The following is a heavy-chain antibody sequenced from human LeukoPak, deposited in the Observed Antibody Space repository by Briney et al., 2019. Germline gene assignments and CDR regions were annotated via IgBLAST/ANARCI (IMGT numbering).Heavy chain of an antibody. CDR3: ATAHGSGSYYTANFDY. J-gene: IGHJ4*02. CDR1: GYTLTELS. V-gene: IGHV1-24*01. Sequence: ASVKVSCKVSGYTLTELSMHWVRQAPGKGLAWMGGFDPEDGETIYAQKFQGRVTMTEDTSTDTAYMELSSLRSEDTAVYYCATAHGSGSYYTANFDYWGQGTLVTVSS. CDR2: FDPEDGET. D-gene: IGHD3-10*01.